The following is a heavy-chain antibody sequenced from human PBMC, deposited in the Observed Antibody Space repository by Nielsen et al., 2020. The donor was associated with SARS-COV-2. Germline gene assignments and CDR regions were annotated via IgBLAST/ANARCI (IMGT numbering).Heavy chain of an antibody. D-gene: IGHD4-17*01. CDR3: ARDRRLRPLVDI. CDR2: IYYSGST. V-gene: IGHV4-30-4*01. J-gene: IGHJ3*02. CDR1: GGSFSGYY. Sequence: SETLSLTCAVYGGSFSGYYWSWIRQPPGKGLEWIGYIYYSGSTYYNPSLKSRVTISVDTSKNQFSLKLSSVTAADTAVYYCARDRRLRPLVDIWGQGTMVTVSS.